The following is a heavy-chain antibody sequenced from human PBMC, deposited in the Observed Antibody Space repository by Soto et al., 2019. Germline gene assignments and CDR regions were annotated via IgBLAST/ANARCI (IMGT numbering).Heavy chain of an antibody. D-gene: IGHD2-15*01. J-gene: IGHJ4*02. V-gene: IGHV1-46*01. CDR2: INPSGGST. Sequence: AASVKVSCKASGYTFTSYYMHWVRQAPGQGLEWMGIINPSGGSTSYAQKFQGRVTMTRDTSTSTVYMELSSLRSEDTAVYYCARDTEYVVVGAATPEGSWYFDDWGKGNMVTVSS. CDR1: GYTFTSYY. CDR3: ARDTEYVVVGAATPEGSWYFDD.